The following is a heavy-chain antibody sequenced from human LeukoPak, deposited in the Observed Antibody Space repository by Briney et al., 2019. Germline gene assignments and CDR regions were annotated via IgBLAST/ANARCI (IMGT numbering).Heavy chain of an antibody. Sequence: GGSLRLACAASGFTFSSYAMSWVRQAPGKGLEWVSAISGSGGSTYYADSVKGRFTIYRDNSKNTLYLQMNSLRPEDTAVYYCAKAQNVLRYFDWLLPFDYWGQGTLVTVSS. CDR3: AKAQNVLRYFDWLLPFDY. V-gene: IGHV3-23*01. CDR2: ISGSGGST. J-gene: IGHJ4*02. D-gene: IGHD3-9*01. CDR1: GFTFSSYA.